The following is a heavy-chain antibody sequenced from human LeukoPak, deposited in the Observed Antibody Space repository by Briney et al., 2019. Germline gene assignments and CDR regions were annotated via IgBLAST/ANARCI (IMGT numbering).Heavy chain of an antibody. CDR1: GFTFSSYE. CDR2: ISSSGSTI. J-gene: IGHJ4*02. Sequence: GGSLRLSCAASGFTFSSYEMNWVRQAPGKGLEWVLYISSSGSTIYYADSVKGRFTISRDNSKNTLYLQMNSLRAEDTAVYYCAKVGVPATMELGTRGVATTIELDYWGQGTLVTVSS. D-gene: IGHD2-2*01. V-gene: IGHV3-48*03. CDR3: AKVGVPATMELGTRGVATTIELDY.